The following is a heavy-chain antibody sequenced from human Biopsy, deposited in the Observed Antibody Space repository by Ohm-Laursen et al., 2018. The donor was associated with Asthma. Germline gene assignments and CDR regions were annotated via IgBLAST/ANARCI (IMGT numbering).Heavy chain of an antibody. Sequence: SSVKVSCKTSGYTFIGYHIHWVRQAPGQGLEWMGRINPNSGGTNYAQKFQGRVTMTSDTSISTAYMELSRLRSDVTALYYCARGQKSPGDRWFDPWGQGTLVTVSS. J-gene: IGHJ5*02. CDR2: INPNSGGT. CDR3: ARGQKSPGDRWFDP. D-gene: IGHD7-27*01. CDR1: GYTFIGYH. V-gene: IGHV1-2*06.